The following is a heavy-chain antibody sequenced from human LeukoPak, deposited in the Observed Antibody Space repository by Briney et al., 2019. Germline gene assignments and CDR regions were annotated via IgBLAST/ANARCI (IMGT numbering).Heavy chain of an antibody. CDR2: INRDGSEQ. CDR1: GFTFSSYW. Sequence: GGSLRLSCEVSGFTFSSYWMTWARHIPGKGLEWVANINRDGSEQHYVESVKGRFTISRDNGRNSLYLQMDSLRVDDTAVYYCAKVGAWELRRVSENWGQGPPFTVSS. V-gene: IGHV3-7*01. D-gene: IGHD1-26*01. CDR3: AKVGAWELRRVSEN. J-gene: IGHJ4*02.